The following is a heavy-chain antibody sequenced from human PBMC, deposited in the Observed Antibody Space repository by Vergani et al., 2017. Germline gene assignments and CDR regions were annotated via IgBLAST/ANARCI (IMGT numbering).Heavy chain of an antibody. J-gene: IGHJ4*02. CDR1: GSTFTAYY. Sequence: QVQLVQSGAEVGKPGASVKISCKASGSTFTAYYIHWVRQAPEQGLEWVGVISPDGFSTFYAQKFQGRVTITRDTSTSTVYVEVTSLRSDDTAVYYCAREPPLTGFVDDWGQGTLVTVSS. CDR2: ISPDGFST. D-gene: IGHD3-9*01. V-gene: IGHV1-46*03. CDR3: AREPPLTGFVDD.